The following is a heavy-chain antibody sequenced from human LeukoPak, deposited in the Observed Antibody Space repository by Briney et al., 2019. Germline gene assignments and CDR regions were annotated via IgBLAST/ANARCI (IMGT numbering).Heavy chain of an antibody. CDR3: AKSLSSRGLIIPKTSRYFDY. J-gene: IGHJ4*02. Sequence: SGGSLRLSCAASGFTFSKYDMHWVRQAPGKGLEWVAFIWSDGSNKYYADSVKGRFTISRDNSKNTLYLQMNSLRAEDTAVYYCAKSLSSRGLIIPKTSRYFDYWGQGTLVTVSS. V-gene: IGHV3-30*02. CDR2: IWSDGSNK. D-gene: IGHD3-10*01. CDR1: GFTFSKYD.